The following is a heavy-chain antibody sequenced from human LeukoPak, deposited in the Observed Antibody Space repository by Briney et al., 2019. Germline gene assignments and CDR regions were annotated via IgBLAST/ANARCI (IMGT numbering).Heavy chain of an antibody. D-gene: IGHD3-10*01. CDR2: INPNSGGA. CDR3: VRDRFTMVRGVIIGPPYNWFDP. CDR1: GYTFTGYY. J-gene: IGHJ5*02. Sequence: ASVKVSCKASGYTFTGYYMHWVRQAPGQGLEWMGWINPNSGGANYAQKFQGRVTMTRDTSISTAYMELSRLRSDDTAVYYCVRDRFTMVRGVIIGPPYNWFDPWGQGTLVTVSS. V-gene: IGHV1-2*02.